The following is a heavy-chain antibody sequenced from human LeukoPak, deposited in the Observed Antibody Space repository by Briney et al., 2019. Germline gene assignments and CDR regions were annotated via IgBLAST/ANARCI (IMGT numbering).Heavy chain of an antibody. D-gene: IGHD2-15*01. CDR3: ARAGYCSGVSCYSAVPGKY. V-gene: IGHV4-38-2*02. J-gene: IGHJ4*02. CDR1: GYSITSGYY. CDR2: IYHSGNT. Sequence: SETLSLTCTVSGYSITSGYYWAWIRQSPGKGLEWIGSIYHSGNTYYNPSLKSRVIILVDASKNQFSLQLGSVTPTDTAVYYCARAGYCSGVSCYSAVPGKYWGQGALVTVSS.